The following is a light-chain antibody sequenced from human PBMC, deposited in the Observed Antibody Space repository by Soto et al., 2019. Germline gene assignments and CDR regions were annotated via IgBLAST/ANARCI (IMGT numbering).Light chain of an antibody. Sequence: QTVVTQEPSFSVSPGGTVTLTCGLTSGSVSTSYYPSWYQQTPGQAPRTLIYNTNTRSSGVPDRFSGSILGNKAALTVTGAQADDESDYYCVLYVGSGIVVFGGGTKLTVL. CDR2: NTN. J-gene: IGLJ2*01. CDR1: SGSVSTSYY. CDR3: VLYVGSGIVV. V-gene: IGLV8-61*01.